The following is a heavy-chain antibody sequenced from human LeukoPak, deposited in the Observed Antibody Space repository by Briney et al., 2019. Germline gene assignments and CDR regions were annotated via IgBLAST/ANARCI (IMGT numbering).Heavy chain of an antibody. D-gene: IGHD3-10*01. Sequence: GGSLRLSCATSEFTFSSYAMNWVRQAPGKGLEWVSVISASGGGTYYADSVKGRFTISRDNSKNMLYLQMNSLRAGDTAVYYCTKSRDSGTYYDVDYWGQGTLVTVSS. J-gene: IGHJ4*02. CDR2: ISASGGGT. CDR3: TKSRDSGTYYDVDY. V-gene: IGHV3-23*01. CDR1: EFTFSSYA.